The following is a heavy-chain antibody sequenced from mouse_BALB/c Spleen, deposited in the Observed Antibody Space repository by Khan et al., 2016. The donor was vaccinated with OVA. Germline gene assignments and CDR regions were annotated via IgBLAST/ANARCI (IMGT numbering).Heavy chain of an antibody. D-gene: IGHD1-1*01. J-gene: IGHJ3*01. CDR2: VSTGGSYT. V-gene: IGHV5-6*01. CDR1: GFTFSTYG. CDR3: TRLAYYYDSEGFAY. Sequence: EVKLMESGGDLVKPGGSLKLSCAASGFTFSTYGMSWVRQAPDKRLEWVATVSTGGSYTYYPDSVKGRFTISRDNAKNTLSLPMSGLRSEDTAMFYCTRLAYYYDSEGFAYWGQGTLVTVSA.